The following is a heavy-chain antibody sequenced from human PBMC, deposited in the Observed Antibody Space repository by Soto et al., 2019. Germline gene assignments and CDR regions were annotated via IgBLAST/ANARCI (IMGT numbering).Heavy chain of an antibody. CDR2: MDPSDFYT. V-gene: IGHV5-10-1*01. D-gene: IGHD5-12*01. CDR1: GYRLTSYL. Sequence: AESPKISRNGSGYRLTSYLVSWVPQVPGKGLEWMGRMDPSDFYTTYSPPFQGHVTITADKSVSTANLQWSSLKASETAMYYCAYRGDGGYGGGGAFDFWGQGTMVTVSS. CDR3: AYRGDGGYGGGGAFDF. J-gene: IGHJ3*01.